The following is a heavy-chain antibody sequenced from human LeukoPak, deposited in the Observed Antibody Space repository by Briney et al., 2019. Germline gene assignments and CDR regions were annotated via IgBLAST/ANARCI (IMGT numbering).Heavy chain of an antibody. V-gene: IGHV1-2*02. CDR2: MNPDSCGT. Sequence: ASVKVPCKASGYNFNGYYIHWVRQAPGQGPEWMGWMNPDSCGTKYAQKFQGRVTMTRDTAITTVYLELRRLTSADTAVYYCARNYHGSGTDLPPEYYSGMDIWGQGTTVIVS. CDR3: ARNYHGSGTDLPPEYYSGMDI. CDR1: GYNFNGYY. D-gene: IGHD3-10*01. J-gene: IGHJ6*02.